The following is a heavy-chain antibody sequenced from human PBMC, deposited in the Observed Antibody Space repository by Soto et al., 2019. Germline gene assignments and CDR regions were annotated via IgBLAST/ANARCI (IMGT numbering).Heavy chain of an antibody. CDR1: GYTFTSYY. V-gene: IGHV1-46*01. CDR2: INPSGGST. J-gene: IGHJ6*02. D-gene: IGHD6-6*01. Sequence: ASVKVPCKASGYTFTSYYMHGVRQAPGQGLEWMGIINPSGGSTSYAQKFQGRVTMTRDTSTSTVYMELSSLRSEDTAVYYCARGSSIAGLYYGMDVWGQGTTVTVSS. CDR3: ARGSSIAGLYYGMDV.